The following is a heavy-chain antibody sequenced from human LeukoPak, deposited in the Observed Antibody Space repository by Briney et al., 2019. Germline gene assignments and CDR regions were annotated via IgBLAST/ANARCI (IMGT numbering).Heavy chain of an antibody. CDR3: ARQAGVSGWPGALVPGNWFDP. D-gene: IGHD2-2*01. CDR1: GGSISSSNW. Sequence: TSGTLSLTCAVSGGSISSSNWWSWVRQPPGKGLEWIGEIYHSGSTNYNPPLKSRVTISVDTSKNQFSLKMTSVTAADTAVYYCARQAGVSGWPGALVPGNWFDPWGQGTLVTVSS. V-gene: IGHV4-4*02. J-gene: IGHJ5*02. CDR2: IYHSGST.